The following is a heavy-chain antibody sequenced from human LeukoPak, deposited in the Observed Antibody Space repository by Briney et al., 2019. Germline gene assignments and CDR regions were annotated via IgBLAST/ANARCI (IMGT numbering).Heavy chain of an antibody. CDR1: GFTFGVSG. D-gene: IGHD2-21*01. V-gene: IGHV3-23*01. CDR3: ARDKCGVYCGGD. J-gene: IGHJ4*02. CDR2: ISTSGGAT. Sequence: GGSLRLSCAASGFTFGVSGMTWVRQAPGKGLEWVSSISTSGGATYYADSVKGRITISRDNSKNTLYLQMNSLRAEDTAIYYCARDKCGVYCGGDWGQGTLVTVSS.